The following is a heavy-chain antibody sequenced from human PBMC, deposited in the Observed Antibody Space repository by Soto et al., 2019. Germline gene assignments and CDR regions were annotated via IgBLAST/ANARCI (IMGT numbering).Heavy chain of an antibody. CDR2: ISYDGSNK. CDR1: GFTCSSYA. Sequence: GGSLRLSCAASGFTCSSYAMDWVRQATGKGLEWVAVISYDGSNKYYADSVKGRFTISRDNSKNTLYLQMNSLRAEDTAVYYCARTSEAAAGTTYYYYYGMDVWGQGTTVTVSS. D-gene: IGHD6-13*01. CDR3: ARTSEAAAGTTYYYYYGMDV. J-gene: IGHJ6*02. V-gene: IGHV3-30-3*01.